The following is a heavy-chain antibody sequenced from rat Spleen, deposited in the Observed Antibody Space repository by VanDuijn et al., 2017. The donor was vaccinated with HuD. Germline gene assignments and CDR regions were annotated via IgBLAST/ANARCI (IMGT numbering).Heavy chain of an antibody. J-gene: IGHJ2*01. V-gene: IGHV5-29*01. CDR2: ISSDGGRN. CDR3: ARQATTVPSYFDY. CDR1: GFTFSNYG. Sequence: EVQLVESGGGLVQPGRSLKLSCAASGFTFSNYGMAWVRQAPTKGLEWVATISSDGGRNFYRDSVKGRFTISRDNAKSSLYLLMDSLRSEDTTTYYCARQATTVPSYFDYWGQGVMVTVSS. D-gene: IGHD1-1*01.